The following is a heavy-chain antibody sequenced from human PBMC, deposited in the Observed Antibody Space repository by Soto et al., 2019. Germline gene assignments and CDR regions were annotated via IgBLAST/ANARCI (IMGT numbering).Heavy chain of an antibody. CDR1: GYIFTGFY. CDR2: IIPIFGTA. CDR3: ARVQLFGELPTYYFDF. Sequence: SVKVSCKASGYIFTGFYIHWVRQAPGQGLEWMGGIIPIFGTANYAQKFQGRVTITADESTSTAYMELSSLRSEDTAVYYCARVQLFGELPTYYFDFSCQGPLVTGSS. J-gene: IGHJ4*02. D-gene: IGHD3-10*02. V-gene: IGHV1-69*13.